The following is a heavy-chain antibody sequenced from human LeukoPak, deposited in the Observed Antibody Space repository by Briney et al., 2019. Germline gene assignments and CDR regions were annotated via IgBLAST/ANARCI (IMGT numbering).Heavy chain of an antibody. Sequence: GASVKVSCKASGFTFTSSAMQWVRQARGQRLEWIGWIVVGSGNTNYAQKFQERVTITRDMSTSTAYMELSSLRSEDTAVYYCAAVGPAAAGCYGTDVWGQGTTVTVSS. CDR3: AAVGPAAAGCYGTDV. J-gene: IGHJ6*02. V-gene: IGHV1-58*02. CDR1: GFTFTSSA. D-gene: IGHD6-13*01. CDR2: IVVGSGNT.